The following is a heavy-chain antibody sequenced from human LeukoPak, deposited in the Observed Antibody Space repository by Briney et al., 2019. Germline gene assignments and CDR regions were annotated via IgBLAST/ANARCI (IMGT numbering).Heavy chain of an antibody. CDR2: IGGSGGST. CDR1: GFTFSSYW. J-gene: IGHJ4*02. D-gene: IGHD5-12*01. V-gene: IGHV3-23*01. CDR3: AKVTSGYDTRDY. Sequence: GGSLRLSCAASGFTFSSYWMHWVRQAPGKGLEWVSAIGGSGGSTYYTDSVKGRFTISRDNSKNTLYLQMNSLRAEDTAVYYCAKVTSGYDTRDYWGQGTLVTVSS.